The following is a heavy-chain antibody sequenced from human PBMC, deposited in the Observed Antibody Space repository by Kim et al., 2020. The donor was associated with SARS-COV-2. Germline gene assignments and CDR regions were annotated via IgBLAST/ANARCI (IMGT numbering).Heavy chain of an antibody. Sequence: GGSLRLSCAASGFTFSHDWMTWVRQAPGKGLEWVANINQDGSESYYVDSVKGRFTISRDNAKNSLYLQMNSLRVEETAVYYCARSVFGDNYWGQGTLVSVSS. CDR2: INQDGSES. D-gene: IGHD3-10*02. CDR1: GFTFSHDW. CDR3: ARSVFGDNY. V-gene: IGHV3-7*01. J-gene: IGHJ4*02.